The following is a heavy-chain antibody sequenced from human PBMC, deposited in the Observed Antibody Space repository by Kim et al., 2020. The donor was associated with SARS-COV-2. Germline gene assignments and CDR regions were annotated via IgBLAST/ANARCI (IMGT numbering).Heavy chain of an antibody. J-gene: IGHJ4*02. CDR1: GFTFRSHA. CDR3: AKRDCSVGTCYSIDY. V-gene: IGHV3-23*01. Sequence: GGSLRLSCAASGFTFRSHAMNWVRQAPGKGLEWVSGISGSGGTTNYADSVKGRFTISRDNSKNTLYLQMNSLRAEDTAVYYCAKRDCSVGTCYSIDYWGQGTLVTVSS. CDR2: ISGSGGTT. D-gene: IGHD2-15*01.